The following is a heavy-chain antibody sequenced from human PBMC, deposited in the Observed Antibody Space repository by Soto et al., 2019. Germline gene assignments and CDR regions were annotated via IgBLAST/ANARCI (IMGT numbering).Heavy chain of an antibody. J-gene: IGHJ5*02. CDR3: ARGYCTTTICDPWFDP. V-gene: IGHV5-51*01. CDR1: GYSFTSYW. CDR2: IYPGDSDT. D-gene: IGHD2-2*01. Sequence: PGESLKISCTGVGYSFTSYWIGWVRQMPGKGLEWVGIIYPGDSDTRYSPSFQGQVTISADKSITTAYLQWSSLKASDTAMYYCARGYCTTTICDPWFDPWGQGTLVTVYS.